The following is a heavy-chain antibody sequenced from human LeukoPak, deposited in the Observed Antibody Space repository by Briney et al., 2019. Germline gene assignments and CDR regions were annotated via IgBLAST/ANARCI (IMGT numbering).Heavy chain of an antibody. J-gene: IGHJ4*02. CDR2: IYPGDSDT. V-gene: IGHV5-51*01. Sequence: PRESLKISCKGSGYIFTSYWIGWVRQMPGKGLEWMGIIYPGDSDTRYSPSFQGQVTISADKSISTAYLQWSSLRASDTAMYYCARLFGGYFDWYAPLDYWGQGTLVTVSS. D-gene: IGHD3-9*01. CDR1: GYIFTSYW. CDR3: ARLFGGYFDWYAPLDY.